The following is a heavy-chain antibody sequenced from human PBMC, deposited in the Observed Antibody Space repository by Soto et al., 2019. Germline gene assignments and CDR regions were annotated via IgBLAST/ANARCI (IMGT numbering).Heavy chain of an antibody. CDR2: IHYSGST. Sequence: ASETLSLTCTVSGGPISNGGYYWNWVRQHPGKGLEWIGYIHYSGSTWYNPSLESRVTISVDTSKDQFSLKLGSVTAADTAVYYCARVRGSGSYAAYYFDSWGQGTLVTVSS. D-gene: IGHD3-10*01. V-gene: IGHV4-31*03. J-gene: IGHJ4*01. CDR1: GGPISNGGYY. CDR3: ARVRGSGSYAAYYFDS.